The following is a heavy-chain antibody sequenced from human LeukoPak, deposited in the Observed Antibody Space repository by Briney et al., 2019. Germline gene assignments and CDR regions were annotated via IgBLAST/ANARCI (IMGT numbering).Heavy chain of an antibody. CDR2: INPNSGGT. V-gene: IGHV1-2*02. J-gene: IGHJ6*03. CDR3: ARGGRNDVGYYYYYMDV. Sequence: ASVKVSCKASGYTFTGYYMHWVRQAPGQGLEWMGWINPNSGGTNYAQKFQGRVTMTRDTSISTAYMELSRLRSDDTAVYYCARGGRNDVGYYYYYMDVWGKGTTVTVSS. D-gene: IGHD1-1*01. CDR1: GYTFTGYY.